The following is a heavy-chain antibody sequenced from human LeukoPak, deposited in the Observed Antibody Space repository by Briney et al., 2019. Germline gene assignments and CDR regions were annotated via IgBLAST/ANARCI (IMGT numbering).Heavy chain of an antibody. V-gene: IGHV1-46*01. CDR2: INPSGGFT. J-gene: IGHJ5*02. CDR3: ARDSGSIAARPGPRLDWFDP. D-gene: IGHD6-6*01. Sequence: ASVKVSCKASGYTFSTHWMHWVRQAPGQGLEWMGIINPSGGFTSYAQKFQGRVTVTRDMSTSTVYMELSNLRSEDTAVYYCARDSGSIAARPGPRLDWFDPWGQGTLVTVSS. CDR1: GYTFSTHW.